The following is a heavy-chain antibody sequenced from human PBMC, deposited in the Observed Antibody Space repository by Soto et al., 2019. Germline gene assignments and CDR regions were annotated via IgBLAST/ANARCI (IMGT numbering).Heavy chain of an antibody. V-gene: IGHV4-59*01. J-gene: IGHJ4*02. CDR2: IYYSGST. CDR1: GGSISSYY. CDR3: ARVHGDYGSYYFDY. Sequence: KTSETLSLTCTVSGGSISSYYWSWIRQPPGKGLEWIGYIYYSGSTNYNPSLKSRVTISVDTSKNQFSLKLSSVTAADTAVYYCARVHGDYGSYYFDYWGQGTLVTVSS. D-gene: IGHD4-17*01.